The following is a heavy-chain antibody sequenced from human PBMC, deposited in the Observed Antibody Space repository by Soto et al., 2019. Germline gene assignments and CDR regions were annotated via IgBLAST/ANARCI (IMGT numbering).Heavy chain of an antibody. D-gene: IGHD3-16*01. CDR1: GGSISSGGYY. J-gene: IGHJ6*03. CDR2: IYYSGST. CDR3: AKGAHRSYYYMDV. Sequence: SETLSLTCTVSGGSISSGGYYWSWIRQHPGKGLEWIGYIYYSGSTYYNPSLKSRVTISVDTSKSQFSLKLSSVTSADTAVYYCAKGAHRSYYYMDVWGKGTTVTVSS. V-gene: IGHV4-31*03.